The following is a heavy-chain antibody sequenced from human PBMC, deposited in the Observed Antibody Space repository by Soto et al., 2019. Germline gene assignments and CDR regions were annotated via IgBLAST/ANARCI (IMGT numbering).Heavy chain of an antibody. CDR1: GFTFSSYG. J-gene: IGHJ6*02. CDR2: ISYDGSNK. Sequence: QVQLVESGGGVVQPGRSLRLSCAASGFTFSSYGMHWVRQAPGKGLEWVAVISYDGSNKYYADSVKGRFTISRDNSKNTLYLQMNSLRAEDTAVYYCGKARSSSYPYYYYGMDVWDQGTTVTVSS. CDR3: GKARSSSYPYYYYGMDV. V-gene: IGHV3-30*18. D-gene: IGHD6-6*01.